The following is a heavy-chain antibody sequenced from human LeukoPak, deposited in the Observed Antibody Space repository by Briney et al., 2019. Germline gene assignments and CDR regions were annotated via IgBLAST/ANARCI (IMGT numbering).Heavy chain of an antibody. CDR2: INPNSGGT. J-gene: IGHJ6*03. CDR3: ARWGESSSSQVDYYYYMDV. D-gene: IGHD6-6*01. V-gene: IGHV1-2*06. CDR1: GYTFTGYY. Sequence: GASVKVSCKASGYTFTGYYMHWVRQAPGQGLEWMGRINPNSGGTNYAQKFQGRVTMTRDTSISTAYMELSRLRSDDTAVYYCARWGESSSSQVDYYYYMDVWGKGTTVTVSS.